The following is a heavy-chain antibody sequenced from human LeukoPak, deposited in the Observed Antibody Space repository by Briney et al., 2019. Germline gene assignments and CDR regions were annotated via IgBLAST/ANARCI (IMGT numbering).Heavy chain of an antibody. D-gene: IGHD6-19*01. Sequence: ASVKVSCKASGYTFTSYYMHWVRQAPGQGLEWMGRINPNSGGTNYAQKFQGRVTMTRDTSISTAYMELSRLRSDDTAVYYCARDMAFDIAVAGTRGDYWGQGTLVTVSS. CDR2: INPNSGGT. V-gene: IGHV1-2*06. CDR1: GYTFTSYY. CDR3: ARDMAFDIAVAGTRGDY. J-gene: IGHJ4*02.